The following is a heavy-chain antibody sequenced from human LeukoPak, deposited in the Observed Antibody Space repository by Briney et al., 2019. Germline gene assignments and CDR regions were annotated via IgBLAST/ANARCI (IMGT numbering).Heavy chain of an antibody. J-gene: IGHJ4*02. Sequence: GRSLRLSCAASGFTFSSYGMHWVRQAPGKGLEWVALISYDGSNKYYADSVKGRFTISRDNSKNTLYLHLNSLRAEDTAVYYCAREILGMIGFDYWGQGTLVTVSS. D-gene: IGHD2-21*01. CDR2: ISYDGSNK. CDR3: AREILGMIGFDY. V-gene: IGHV3-30*03. CDR1: GFTFSSYG.